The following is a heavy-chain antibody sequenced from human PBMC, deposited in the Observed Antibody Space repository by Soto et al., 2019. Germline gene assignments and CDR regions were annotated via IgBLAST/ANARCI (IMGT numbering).Heavy chain of an antibody. CDR2: IYKSATT. CDR1: GDSISNLDYF. CDR3: ARLYTYGYYHFDH. J-gene: IGHJ4*02. V-gene: IGHV4-30-4*01. Sequence: PSETLSLTCSVSGDSISNLDYFWAWIRQPPGQALEYIGYIYKSATTYYNPSFESRVAISVDTSKSQFSLNVTSVTAADTAVYFCARLYTYGYYHFDHWGQGTPVTVSS. D-gene: IGHD3-22*01.